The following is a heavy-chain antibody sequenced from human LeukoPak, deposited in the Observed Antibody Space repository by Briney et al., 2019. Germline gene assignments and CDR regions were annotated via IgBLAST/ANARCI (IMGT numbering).Heavy chain of an antibody. CDR2: ISYDGSNK. CDR3: GRDLEGRSGY. Sequence: GRSLRLSCAASGFTFSSYAMHWVRQAPGKGLEWVAVISYDGSNKYYADSVKGRFTISRDNSKNTLYLQMNSLRAEDTAVYYCGRDLEGRSGYWGQGTLVTVSS. J-gene: IGHJ4*02. D-gene: IGHD3-3*01. CDR1: GFTFSSYA. V-gene: IGHV3-30-3*01.